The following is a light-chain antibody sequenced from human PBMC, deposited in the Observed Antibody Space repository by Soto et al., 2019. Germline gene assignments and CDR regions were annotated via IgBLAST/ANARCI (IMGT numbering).Light chain of an antibody. CDR1: SGDVGSYSH. CDR2: EGS. V-gene: IGLV2-14*02. Sequence: ALTQPASVSGSPGQSITIACTGTSGDVGSYSHVSWYQQHPGKAPRLIIYEGSKRPSGVSNRFSGSKSGNTASLTISGLQAEDEADYYCSSYTSSTTQVFGTGTKVTVL. CDR3: SSYTSSTTQV. J-gene: IGLJ1*01.